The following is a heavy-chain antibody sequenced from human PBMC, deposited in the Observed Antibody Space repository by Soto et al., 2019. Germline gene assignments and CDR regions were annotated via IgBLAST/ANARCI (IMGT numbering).Heavy chain of an antibody. J-gene: IGHJ6*02. Sequence: PSETLSLTCTVSGGSISSYYWSWIRQPPGKGLEWIGYIYYSGSTNYNPSLKSRVTISVDTSKNQFSLKLSSVTAADTAVYYCARDTYYYDSSGYYYYYYGMDVWGQGTTVTVSS. D-gene: IGHD3-22*01. V-gene: IGHV4-59*01. CDR2: IYYSGST. CDR3: ARDTYYYDSSGYYYYYYGMDV. CDR1: GGSISSYY.